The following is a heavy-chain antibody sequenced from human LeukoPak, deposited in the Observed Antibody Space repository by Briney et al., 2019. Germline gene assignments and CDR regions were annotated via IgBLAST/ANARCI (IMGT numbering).Heavy chain of an antibody. D-gene: IGHD2-2*01. CDR3: ARDQPGGYCSSTSCLPNWFDP. J-gene: IGHJ5*02. CDR2: IYYSGST. CDR1: GGSFSGYY. Sequence: SETLSLTCAVYGGSFSGYYGSWIRQPPGKGLEWIGYIYYSGSTNYNPSLKSRVTISVDTSKNQFSLKLSSVTAADTAVYYCARDQPGGYCSSTSCLPNWFDPWGQGTLVTVSS. V-gene: IGHV4-59*12.